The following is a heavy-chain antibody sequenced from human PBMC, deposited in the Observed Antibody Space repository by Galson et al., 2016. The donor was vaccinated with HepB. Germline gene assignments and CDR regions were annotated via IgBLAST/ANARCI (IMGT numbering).Heavy chain of an antibody. CDR2: ISGSGGST. Sequence: SLRLSCAASGFTFSSYAMSWVRQAPGKGLEWVSAISGSGGSTYYADSVKGRFTISRDNSKNTLYLQMNSLRAEDTAVYYCAKDTFGFWSGYSIFDYWGQGTLVTVSS. J-gene: IGHJ4*02. CDR1: GFTFSSYA. V-gene: IGHV3-23*01. D-gene: IGHD3-3*01. CDR3: AKDTFGFWSGYSIFDY.